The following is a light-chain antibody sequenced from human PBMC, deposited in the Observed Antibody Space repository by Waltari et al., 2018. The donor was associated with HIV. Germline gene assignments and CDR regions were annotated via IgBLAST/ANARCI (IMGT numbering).Light chain of an antibody. V-gene: IGKV3-11*01. J-gene: IGKJ2*01. CDR2: DAS. Sequence: EIVLTQAPATLSLSPGDRDTLSCRASQSVRSYLAWYQQKPGQAPRLLIYDASDRATGTPARFSGSGSGTDFTLTISSLEPEDFAVYYCQQRSNWPPGGAYTFGQGTKLEIK. CDR3: QQRSNWPPGGAYT. CDR1: QSVRSY.